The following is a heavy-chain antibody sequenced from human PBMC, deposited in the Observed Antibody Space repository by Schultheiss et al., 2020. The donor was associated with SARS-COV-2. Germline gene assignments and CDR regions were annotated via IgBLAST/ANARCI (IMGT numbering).Heavy chain of an antibody. CDR3: ARDDRYCSSTSCAIESGYYYYMDV. CDR1: GGSFSGYY. V-gene: IGHV4-34*01. Sequence: SETLSLTCAVYGGSFSGYYWSWIRQPPGKGLEWIGEINHSGSTNYNPSLNSRVTISVDTSKNQFSLKLSSVTAADTAVYYCARDDRYCSSTSCAIESGYYYYMDVWGKGTTVTVSS. D-gene: IGHD2-2*01. CDR2: INHSGST. J-gene: IGHJ6*03.